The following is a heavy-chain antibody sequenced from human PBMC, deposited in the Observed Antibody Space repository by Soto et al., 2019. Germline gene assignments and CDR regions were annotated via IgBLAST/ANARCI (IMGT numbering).Heavy chain of an antibody. CDR2: IYYSGST. J-gene: IGHJ4*02. Sequence: SETLSLTCTASGGSISSSSYYWGWIRQPPGKGLEWIGSIYYSGSTYYNPSLKSRVTISVDTSKNQFSLKLSSVTAADTAVYYCARLAARNYFDYWGQGTLVTVSS. V-gene: IGHV4-39*01. D-gene: IGHD6-6*01. CDR1: GGSISSSSYY. CDR3: ARLAARNYFDY.